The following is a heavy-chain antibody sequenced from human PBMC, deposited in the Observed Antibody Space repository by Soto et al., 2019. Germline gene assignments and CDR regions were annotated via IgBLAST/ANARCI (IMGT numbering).Heavy chain of an antibody. J-gene: IGHJ5*02. CDR1: GGSINNYY. D-gene: IGHD1-1*01. Sequence: PSETLSLTCTVCGGSINNYYWTWIRQPPGKGLEWIGYVYHTGSTNYNPSLKGRVTISIDTSKNQFSLKLSAVTAADTAVYYCARRTDTPNWFDPWGQGISVTVSS. CDR2: VYHTGST. V-gene: IGHV4-59*01. CDR3: ARRTDTPNWFDP.